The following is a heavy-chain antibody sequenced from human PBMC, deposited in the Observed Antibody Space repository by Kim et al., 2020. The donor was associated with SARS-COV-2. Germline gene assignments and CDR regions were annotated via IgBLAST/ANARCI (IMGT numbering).Heavy chain of an antibody. Sequence: DSYTNYSPSFQGHVTISADKSISTAYLQWSSLKASDTAMYYCARWDPFDYWGQGTLVTVSS. V-gene: IGHV5-10-1*01. CDR3: ARWDPFDY. D-gene: IGHD1-26*01. J-gene: IGHJ4*02. CDR2: DSYT.